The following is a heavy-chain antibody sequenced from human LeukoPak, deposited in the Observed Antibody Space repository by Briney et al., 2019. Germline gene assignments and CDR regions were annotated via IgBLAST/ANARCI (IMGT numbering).Heavy chain of an antibody. Sequence: PSETLSLTCTVSRGSINSHYWSWMRQPPGKGPEWIGYIYYSGTTSYNPSLKSRVTISADTSKNQFSLNLTPVITADTGVYYCALLGYSSSWNNFWGQGTLVTVSS. V-gene: IGHV4-59*11. J-gene: IGHJ4*02. CDR3: ALLGYSSSWNNF. CDR1: RGSINSHY. CDR2: IYYSGTT. D-gene: IGHD2-2*01.